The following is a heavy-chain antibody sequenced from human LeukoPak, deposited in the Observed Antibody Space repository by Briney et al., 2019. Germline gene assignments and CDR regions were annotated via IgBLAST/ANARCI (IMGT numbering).Heavy chain of an antibody. CDR3: ARDSEWGLLRSDY. D-gene: IGHD1-26*01. V-gene: IGHV3-7*05. J-gene: IGHJ4*02. Sequence: LPGESLRLSCAASGFTFSRYWMTWVRQAPGKGLEWVANITQDGTEKYYVDSVKGRFTISRDNAKNSLYLQMNSLRAEDTAVYYCARDSEWGLLRSDYWGQGTLVTVSS. CDR2: ITQDGTEK. CDR1: GFTFSRYW.